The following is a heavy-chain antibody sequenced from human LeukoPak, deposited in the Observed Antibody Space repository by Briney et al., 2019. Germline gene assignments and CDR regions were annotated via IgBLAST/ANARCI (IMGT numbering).Heavy chain of an antibody. D-gene: IGHD1-26*01. CDR2: IKTDGSST. J-gene: IGHJ3*01. CDR3: VRDKEEGSNTGSVFDV. Sequence: GGSLRLSCAASGFTFSSYWMHWVRQAPGKGLVWVSHIKTDGSSTNYAESVKGRFTISRDNAKNTVYLQMNSLGAEDTAVYYCVRDKEEGSNTGSVFDVWGQGTLVTISS. V-gene: IGHV3-74*01. CDR1: GFTFSSYW.